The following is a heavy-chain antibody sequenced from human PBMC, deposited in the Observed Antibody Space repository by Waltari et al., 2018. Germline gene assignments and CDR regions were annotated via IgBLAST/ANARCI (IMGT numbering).Heavy chain of an antibody. V-gene: IGHV1-18*01. CDR2: IVAYNGNT. CDR3: ASSSFCSSTTCYLGY. J-gene: IGHJ4*02. D-gene: IGHD2-2*01. Sequence: QVRLGQSAAEGKKPGASVKASCKASGYTFSSYGISWVRQAPGKGLEWMGWIVAYNGNTDYAQKFRGRVTLTTDRSTNTAYMELRSLRSDDTAFYYCASSSFCSSTTCYLGYWGQGTLVTVSS. CDR1: GYTFSSYG.